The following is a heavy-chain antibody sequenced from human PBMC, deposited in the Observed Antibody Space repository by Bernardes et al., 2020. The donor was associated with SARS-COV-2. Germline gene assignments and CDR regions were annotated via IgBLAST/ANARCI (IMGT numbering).Heavy chain of an antibody. J-gene: IGHJ4*02. Sequence: ASVKVSCKASGYTFTSYDINWVRQATGQGLEWMGWMNPNSGNTGYAQKFQGRVTMTRNTSISTAYMELSSLRSEDTAVYYCARGRLGYCSGGSCYRDYWGQGTLVTVSS. CDR3: ARGRLGYCSGGSCYRDY. CDR1: GYTFTSYD. CDR2: MNPNSGNT. V-gene: IGHV1-8*01. D-gene: IGHD2-15*01.